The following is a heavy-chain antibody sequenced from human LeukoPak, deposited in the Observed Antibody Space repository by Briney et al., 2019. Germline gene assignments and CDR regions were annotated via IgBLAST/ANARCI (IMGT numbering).Heavy chain of an antibody. Sequence: SETLSLTCTVSGGSISSSSYYWGWIRPPPGKGLEWLGSIYYSGSTYYNPSLKSRVTISVDTSKNQFSLKLSSVTAADTAVYYCARLSSYSLDYEWDLWGQGTLVTVSS. CDR1: GGSISSSSYY. V-gene: IGHV4-39*01. CDR3: ARLSSYSLDYEWDL. J-gene: IGHJ4*02. D-gene: IGHD4-17*01. CDR2: IYYSGST.